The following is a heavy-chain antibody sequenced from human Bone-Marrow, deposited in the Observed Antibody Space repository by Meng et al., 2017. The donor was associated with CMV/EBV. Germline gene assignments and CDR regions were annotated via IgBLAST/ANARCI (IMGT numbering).Heavy chain of an antibody. J-gene: IGHJ3*02. D-gene: IGHD1-26*01. CDR2: IYYIGST. Sequence: SETLSLTCTVSGGSVNSVSYYWSWIRQPPGKGLEWIGHIYYIGSTSYNPSLKSRITISVDTSKNQFSLKLSSMTAADTAVYYCARDRSGGDASQIWGQRTMVTVSS. CDR3: ARDRSGGDASQI. CDR1: GGSVNSVSYY. V-gene: IGHV4-61*01.